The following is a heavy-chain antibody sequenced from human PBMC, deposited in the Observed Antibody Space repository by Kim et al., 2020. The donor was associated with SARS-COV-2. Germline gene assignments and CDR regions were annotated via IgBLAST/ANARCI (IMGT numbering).Heavy chain of an antibody. CDR3: AKDCGDGDYDFDY. D-gene: IGHD4-17*01. J-gene: IGHJ4*02. Sequence: YADSGKGRFTISRDNSKNTLYLQMNSLRAEDTAVYYCAKDCGDGDYDFDYWGQGTLVTVSS. V-gene: IGHV3-23*01.